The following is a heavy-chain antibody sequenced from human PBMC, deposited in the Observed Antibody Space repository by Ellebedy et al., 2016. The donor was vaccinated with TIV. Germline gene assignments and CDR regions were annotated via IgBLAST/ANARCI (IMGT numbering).Heavy chain of an antibody. CDR3: ARRKGRGVKGKFPLDV. CDR2: IYPGDSDT. D-gene: IGHD3-10*01. J-gene: IGHJ6*02. Sequence: PGGSLRLSCEGSGHSITNYWIAWVRQVPGKGLECMGIIYPGDSDTRYSPSFQGQVTISADKSISTAYLQWSSLKASDTAMYYCARRKGRGVKGKFPLDVWGQGTTVIVSS. V-gene: IGHV5-51*01. CDR1: GHSITNYW.